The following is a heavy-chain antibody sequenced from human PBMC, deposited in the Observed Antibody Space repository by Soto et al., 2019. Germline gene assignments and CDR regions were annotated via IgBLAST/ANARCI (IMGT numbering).Heavy chain of an antibody. Sequence: PGGSLKLSCAASGFTFSSYAMSWVRQAPGKGLEWVSAISGSGGSTYYADSVKGRFTISRDNSKNTLYLQMNSLRAEDTAVYYCAKGLGYYDSSGYYLGWYFDYWCQGTLVTVSS. D-gene: IGHD3-22*01. CDR1: GFTFSSYA. V-gene: IGHV3-23*01. CDR2: ISGSGGST. CDR3: AKGLGYYDSSGYYLGWYFDY. J-gene: IGHJ4*02.